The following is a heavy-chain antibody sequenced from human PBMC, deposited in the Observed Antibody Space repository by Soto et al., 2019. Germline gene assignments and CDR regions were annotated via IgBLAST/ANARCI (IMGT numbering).Heavy chain of an antibody. CDR3: ARGSITMIVVYDI. CDR2: IYYSGST. Sequence: QVQLQESGPGLVKPSQTLSLTCTVSGGSISSGDYYWSWIRQPPGKGLEWIGYIYYSGSTYYNPSLKSRVTISVDTSKNQFSLKLSSVTAADTAVDYCARGSITMIVVYDIWGQGTMVTVSS. D-gene: IGHD3-22*01. CDR1: GGSISSGDYY. J-gene: IGHJ3*02. V-gene: IGHV4-30-4*01.